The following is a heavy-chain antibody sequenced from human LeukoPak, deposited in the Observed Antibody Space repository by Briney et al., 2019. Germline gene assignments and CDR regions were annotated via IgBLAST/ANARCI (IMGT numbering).Heavy chain of an antibody. D-gene: IGHD2-2*01. CDR3: ARHDNRCSSTSCSPNFDY. J-gene: IGHJ4*02. CDR1: GYSIGSGYY. V-gene: IGHV4-38-2*02. Sequence: TSQTLSLTCTVSGYSIGSGYYWGWIRQPPGKGLEWIGSIYHSGSTYYNPSLKSRVTISVDTSKNQFSLKLSSVTAADTAVYYCARHDNRCSSTSCSPNFDYWGQGTLVTVSS. CDR2: IYHSGST.